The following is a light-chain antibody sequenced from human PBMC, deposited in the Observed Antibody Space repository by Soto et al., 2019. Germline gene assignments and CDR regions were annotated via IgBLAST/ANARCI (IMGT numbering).Light chain of an antibody. CDR1: QSVSNNY. J-gene: IGKJ1*01. CDR2: XXS. CDR3: EQDGSSGT. V-gene: IGKV3-20*01. Sequence: EIVLTQSPGTLSLSPGERATLSCRASQSVSNNYLARYQXXPXXXXXXXXHXXSXTATGIPDRLSGSGSGTDFTLTISRLEPEDFAVSYCEQDGSSGTFGQVTK.